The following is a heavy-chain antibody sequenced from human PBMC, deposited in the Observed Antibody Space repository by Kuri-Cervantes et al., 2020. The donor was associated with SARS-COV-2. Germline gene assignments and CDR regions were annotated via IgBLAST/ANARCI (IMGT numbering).Heavy chain of an antibody. CDR2: ISFDGSKK. Sequence: WGSLRLSCAASGFTFGSYALHRVRQAPGKGLEWVAVISFDGSKKYYADSMKGRFTISRDNFKNTLYLQMNSLKTEDTAVYYCAREPGPGTPIYYYYGMDVWAKGTTVTVSS. V-gene: IGHV3-30-3*01. D-gene: IGHD1-1*01. CDR3: AREPGPGTPIYYYYGMDV. CDR1: GFTFGSYA. J-gene: IGHJ6*04.